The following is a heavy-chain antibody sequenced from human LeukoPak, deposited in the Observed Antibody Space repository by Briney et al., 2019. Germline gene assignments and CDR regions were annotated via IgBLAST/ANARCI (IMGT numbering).Heavy chain of an antibody. D-gene: IGHD2-21*02. CDR1: GYTFTSYG. V-gene: IGHV1-18*01. CDR3: ARSAGVVVTAPPDY. CDR2: ISAYNGNT. J-gene: IGHJ4*02. Sequence: ASVKVSCKASGYTFTSYGISWVRQAPGQGLEWMGWISAYNGNTNYAQKLQGRVTMTTDTSTSTAYMELRSLRPDDTAVYYCARSAGVVVTAPPDYWGQGTLVTVSS.